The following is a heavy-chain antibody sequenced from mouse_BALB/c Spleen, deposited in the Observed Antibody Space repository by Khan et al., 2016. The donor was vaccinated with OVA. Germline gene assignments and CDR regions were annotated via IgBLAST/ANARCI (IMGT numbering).Heavy chain of an antibody. CDR1: GFNIKDTY. CDR2: IDPANGDT. CDR3: ATLYSNPFAY. Sequence: VQLKESGAVPVKPGVSVKLSCTGSGFNIKDTYMHWMNQRPEQGLEWIGRIDPANGDTKYGPTFQDKATLTADTSSNTASLQLSTLTSEDTAVYFCATLYSNPFAYWGKGTLVSVS. D-gene: IGHD2-5*01. V-gene: IGHV14-3*02. J-gene: IGHJ3*01.